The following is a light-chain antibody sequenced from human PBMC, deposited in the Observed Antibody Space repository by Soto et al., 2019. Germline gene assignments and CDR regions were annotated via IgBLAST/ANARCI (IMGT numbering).Light chain of an antibody. J-gene: IGKJ5*01. Sequence: EIVLTQSPATLSLSAGERATLSCRASQSVSSYLAWYQQKPGQPPRLLIYDASTRATGIPDRFSGSGSGTDFTLTISRLEPEDFAVYYCQQYGSILWTFGQGTRLEI. CDR2: DAS. CDR3: QQYGSILWT. CDR1: QSVSSY. V-gene: IGKV3-20*01.